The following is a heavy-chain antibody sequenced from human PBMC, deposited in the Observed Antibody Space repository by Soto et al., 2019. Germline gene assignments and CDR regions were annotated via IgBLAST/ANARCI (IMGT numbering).Heavy chain of an antibody. J-gene: IGHJ6*02. CDR1: GFNCSGYG. V-gene: IGHV3-30*03. CDR3: AREKQLFLRSFYYNMDV. CDR2: MSHDGNNE. Sequence: AGGFLRLPCATVGFNCSGYGIHRVRQAPDKGLEWVAVMSHDGNNEFYADSVKGRFTISRDNAKNTLYLQMNSLRPEDTAIYYCAREKQLFLRSFYYNMDVWGQGTTVTVSS. D-gene: IGHD4-17*01.